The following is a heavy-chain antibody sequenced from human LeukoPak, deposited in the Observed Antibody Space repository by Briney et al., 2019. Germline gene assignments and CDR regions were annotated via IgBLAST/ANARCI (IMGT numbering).Heavy chain of an antibody. D-gene: IGHD6-19*01. CDR1: GGSLSSQF. Sequence: PAETLSPTCTVCGGSLSSQFWRWIRQPPGKGREWMGNIYNRGTTNYNPSLKRRVTISVDTSKNQLSLHLTSVTAADTAVYYCTKATQWLAFDYWGRGTLVTVSS. CDR3: TKATQWLAFDY. V-gene: IGHV4-59*11. J-gene: IGHJ4*02. CDR2: IYNRGTT.